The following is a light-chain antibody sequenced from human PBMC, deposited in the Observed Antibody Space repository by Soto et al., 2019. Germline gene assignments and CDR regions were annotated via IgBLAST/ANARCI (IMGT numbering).Light chain of an antibody. J-gene: IGKJ2*01. CDR3: QQRSNWPLYT. V-gene: IGKV3-11*01. CDR1: EPISTS. Sequence: EIVLTQSPATLSLFPGERATLSCRTSEPISTSLAWYQQKPGQAPRLVIHDASNRAPGIPVRFSGSGSGTDFTLTITSLESEDFAVYYCQQRSNWPLYTFGQGTKLEIK. CDR2: DAS.